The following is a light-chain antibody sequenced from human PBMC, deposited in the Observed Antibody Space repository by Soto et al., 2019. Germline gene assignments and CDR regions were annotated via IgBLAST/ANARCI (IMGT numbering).Light chain of an antibody. CDR1: QTVRNNY. V-gene: IGKV3-20*01. CDR3: QQYRDLPQT. CDR2: NSS. J-gene: IGKJ4*02. Sequence: EIVLTQSPGTLSLSPGERATLSCRASQTVRNNYLAWYQQKPGQAPRLLIYNSSTRPTGIPDRFSGSGSGTDFSLTISRLEPEDFALYFCQQYRDLPQTFGRGTRVEIK.